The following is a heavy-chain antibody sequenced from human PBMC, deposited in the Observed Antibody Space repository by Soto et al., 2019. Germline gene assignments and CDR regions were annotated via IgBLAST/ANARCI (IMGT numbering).Heavy chain of an antibody. D-gene: IGHD5-18*01. Sequence: PSETLSLTCTVSGGSISSGGYYWSRIRQHPGNGLEWIGYLYYSGSTYYNPSLKSRVTISVDTSKNHFSLKLSSMNASDTAMYYSGVSAYIRCLRIMVTILVDSSKKKFSLQLSSVAALAAAVYDCARGIHFGGSYVGFRSDQINWFDPGGQGALVTVSS. CDR1: GGSISSGGYY. CDR3: GVSAYIRCLRIMVTILVDSSKKKFSLQLSSVAALAAAVYDCARGIHFGGSYVGFRSDQINWFDP. CDR2: LYYSGST. V-gene: IGHV4-31*03. J-gene: IGHJ5*02.